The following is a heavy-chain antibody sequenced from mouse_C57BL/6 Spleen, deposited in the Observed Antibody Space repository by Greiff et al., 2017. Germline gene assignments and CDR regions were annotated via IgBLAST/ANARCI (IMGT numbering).Heavy chain of an antibody. CDR3: ANYYGGSDWYIDV. CDR2: IYPGSGST. D-gene: IGHD1-1*02. J-gene: IGHJ1*03. CDR1: GYTFTSYW. V-gene: IGHV1-55*01. Sequence: VQLQQPGAELVKPGASVKMSCKASGYTFTSYWITWVKQRPGQGLEWIGDIYPGSGSTNYNEKFKSKATLTVDTSSSTAYMQLSSLTSEDSAVYYCANYYGGSDWYIDVWGTGTTVTVSS.